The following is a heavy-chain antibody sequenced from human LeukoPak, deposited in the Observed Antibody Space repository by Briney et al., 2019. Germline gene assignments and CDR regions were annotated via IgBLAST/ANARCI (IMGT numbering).Heavy chain of an antibody. D-gene: IGHD4-17*01. J-gene: IGHJ4*02. V-gene: IGHV3-48*04. Sequence: GGSLRLPCAASGFTFSSYSMNWVRQAAGKGLEWVSYISSSSSTIYYADSVKGRFTISRDNDKNSLYLQMNSLRAEDTAVYYCARDDGDYDFDCWGQGPRVTVSS. CDR2: ISSSSSTI. CDR1: GFTFSSYS. CDR3: ARDDGDYDFDC.